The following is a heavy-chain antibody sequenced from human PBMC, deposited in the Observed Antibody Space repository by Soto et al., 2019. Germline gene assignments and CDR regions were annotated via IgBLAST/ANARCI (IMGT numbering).Heavy chain of an antibody. D-gene: IGHD3-22*01. CDR1: GFTFSSYA. J-gene: IGHJ6*02. V-gene: IGHV3-30*01. CDR2: ISYDGSNK. Sequence: GGTMRLSCAASGFTFSSYAMHWVRQDPAKGQERVSVISYDGSNKYYADSVKGRFTISRDNSKNTLYLQRNSLRAEDTAVYYCARVLRYYYDSSGPLGRDVRGQGTTVGGSS. CDR3: ARVLRYYYDSSGPLGRDV.